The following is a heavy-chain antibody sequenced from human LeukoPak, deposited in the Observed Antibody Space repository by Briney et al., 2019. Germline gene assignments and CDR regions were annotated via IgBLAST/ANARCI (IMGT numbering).Heavy chain of an antibody. CDR2: IKQDGTDK. CDR1: GFIFSNYW. V-gene: IGHV3-7*05. J-gene: IGHJ4*02. CDR3: ARGEAFCDY. Sequence: GGSLRLSCVASGFIFSNYWMTWVRQAPGKGLEWVANIKQDGTDKYYVDSVKGRFTISRDNAKNSLFLQMNSLRAEDTAVYYCARGEAFCDYWGQGTLVTVSS.